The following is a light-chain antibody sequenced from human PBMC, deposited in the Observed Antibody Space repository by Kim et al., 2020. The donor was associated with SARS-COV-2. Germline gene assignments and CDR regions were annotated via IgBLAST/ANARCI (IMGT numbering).Light chain of an antibody. V-gene: IGLV6-57*04. Sequence: NFMLTQPLSVSEYPGKTVTISCTRTSGSIASKPVQWYKQRPGSVPTTVIYEDALRPSGIPDRFSGSIDTSSNSASLTISGLTTEDEAVYFCQSYEVFGGGTQLTVL. CDR1: SGSIASKP. CDR3: QSYEV. J-gene: IGLJ2*01. CDR2: EDA.